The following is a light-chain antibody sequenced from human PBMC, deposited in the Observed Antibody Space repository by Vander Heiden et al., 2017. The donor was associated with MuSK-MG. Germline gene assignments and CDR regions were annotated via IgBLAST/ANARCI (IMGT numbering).Light chain of an antibody. J-gene: IGKJ3*01. Sequence: EVVLPQSPATLSLSPGERATLSCRASQSVSNCLAWYQQEPGQAPRLLIYDASNRATRIPARFSGSGSGTDFTLTISSLEPEDFAVYYCQQRSNWPPLTFGPGTKVDIK. CDR3: QQRSNWPPLT. CDR2: DAS. V-gene: IGKV3-11*01. CDR1: QSVSNC.